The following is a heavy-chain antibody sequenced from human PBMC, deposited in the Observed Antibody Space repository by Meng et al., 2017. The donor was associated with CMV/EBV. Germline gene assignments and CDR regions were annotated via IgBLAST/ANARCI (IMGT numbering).Heavy chain of an antibody. CDR1: GFTFSGSA. V-gene: IGHV3-73*01. Sequence: GESLKISCAASGFTFSGSAMHWVRQASGKGLEWVGRIRSKANGYATAYAASVKGRFTISRDDSKNTAYLQMNSLKTEDTAVYYCRAEAAAGTDIDYWGQGTLVTVSS. CDR2: IRSKANGYAT. J-gene: IGHJ4*02. D-gene: IGHD6-13*01. CDR3: RAEAAAGTDIDY.